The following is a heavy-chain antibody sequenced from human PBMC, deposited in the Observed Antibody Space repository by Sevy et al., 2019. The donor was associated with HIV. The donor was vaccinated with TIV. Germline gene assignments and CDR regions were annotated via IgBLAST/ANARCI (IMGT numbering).Heavy chain of an antibody. CDR3: ARGYSSGGNWFDP. Sequence: GGSLRLSCAASGFTFSSYSMNWVRQAPGKGLEWVSSISSSSSYIYYGDSVKGRFTISRDNAKSSLYVQMNSLRAEDTAVYYCARGYSSGGNWFDPWGQGTLVTVSS. V-gene: IGHV3-21*01. CDR1: GFTFSSYS. CDR2: ISSSSSYI. D-gene: IGHD6-19*01. J-gene: IGHJ5*02.